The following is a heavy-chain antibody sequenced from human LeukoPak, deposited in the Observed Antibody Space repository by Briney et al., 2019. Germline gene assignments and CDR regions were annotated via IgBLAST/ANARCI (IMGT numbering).Heavy chain of an antibody. V-gene: IGHV1-2*02. J-gene: IGHJ4*02. D-gene: IGHD3-10*01. Sequence: ASVTVSCKASGYTFTGDYYIHWVRQAPGQGLEWMGWVNPNSGGTDFAQKFQGRVTMTRDTSISTAYMELSRLRSDDTAVYYCAKDLGTYGSGTHYNTDHLFFDYWGQGTLVTVSS. CDR3: AKDLGTYGSGTHYNTDHLFFDY. CDR1: GYTFTGDY. CDR2: VNPNSGGT.